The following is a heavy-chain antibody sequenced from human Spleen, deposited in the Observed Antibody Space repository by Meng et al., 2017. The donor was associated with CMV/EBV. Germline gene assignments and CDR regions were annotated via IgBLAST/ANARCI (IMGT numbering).Heavy chain of an antibody. CDR1: GFTFSSYG. J-gene: IGHJ4*02. Sequence: GESLKISCAASGFTFSSYGMHWVRQAPGKGLEWVAFIRYDGNNKYYADSLKGRFTISRDRSKNTLYLQMNSLRAEDTAVYYCARGDCSSTSCYGSGCDYWGQGTLVTVSS. CDR3: ARGDCSSTSCYGSGCDY. V-gene: IGHV3-30*02. D-gene: IGHD2-2*01. CDR2: IRYDGNNK.